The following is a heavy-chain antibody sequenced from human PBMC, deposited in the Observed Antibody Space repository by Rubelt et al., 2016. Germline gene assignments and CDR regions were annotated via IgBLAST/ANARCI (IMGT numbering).Heavy chain of an antibody. CDR1: GGSISSGGYY. CDR3: ASGGLARGPAADWYFDL. D-gene: IGHD2-2*01. Sequence: VKPSQTLSLTCTVSGGSISSGGYYWSWIRQHPGKGLEWIGYIYYSGSTYYNPSLKSRVTISVDTSKNQFSLKLSSVTAADTAVYYCASGGLARGPAADWYFDLWGRGTLVTVSS. CDR2: IYYSGST. V-gene: IGHV4-31*03. J-gene: IGHJ2*01.